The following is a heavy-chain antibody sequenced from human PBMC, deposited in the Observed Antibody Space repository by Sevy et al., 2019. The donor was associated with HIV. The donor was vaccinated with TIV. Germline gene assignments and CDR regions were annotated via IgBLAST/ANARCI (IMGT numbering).Heavy chain of an antibody. J-gene: IGHJ6*02. CDR1: GGSFSGYY. CDR2: INHSGST. V-gene: IGHV4-34*01. Sequence: SETLSLTCAVYGGSFSGYYWSWIRQPPGKGLEWIGEINHSGSTNYNPSLKSRVTISVDTSKNQFSLKLSYVTAADTAVYYCARAPGCSSTSCYDIPWDYYGMDVWGQGTTVTVSS. D-gene: IGHD2-2*01. CDR3: ARAPGCSSTSCYDIPWDYYGMDV.